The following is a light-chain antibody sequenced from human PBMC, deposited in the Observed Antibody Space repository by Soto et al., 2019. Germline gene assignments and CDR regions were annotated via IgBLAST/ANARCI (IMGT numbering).Light chain of an antibody. CDR2: DAS. J-gene: IGKJ2*01. CDR3: QQYGSSPQT. V-gene: IGKV3D-20*01. CDR1: QRVSSSY. Sequence: EIVLTQSPATLSLSPGERATLSCGASQRVSSSYLAWYQQKPGLAPRLLIYDASYRATGIPDRFSGSGSGRDFTLTISRLEPEDFAVYYCQQYGSSPQTFGQGTKLE.